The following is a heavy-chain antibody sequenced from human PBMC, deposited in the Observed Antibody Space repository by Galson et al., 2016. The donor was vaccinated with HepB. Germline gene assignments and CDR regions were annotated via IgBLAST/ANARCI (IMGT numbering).Heavy chain of an antibody. J-gene: IGHJ4*02. D-gene: IGHD3-16*02. CDR2: ISGSGGTT. CDR1: GFTFSSYA. Sequence: SLRLSCAASGFTFSSYAMTWVRQAPGKGLEWVSAISGSGGTTYYADSVKGRFTISRANSKNTLYLQMNSLRAEDTAVYYCARDDDYAWGTYRYTRTVPQYYFDYWGQGTLVTVSS. CDR3: ARDDDYAWGTYRYTRTVPQYYFDY. V-gene: IGHV3-23*01.